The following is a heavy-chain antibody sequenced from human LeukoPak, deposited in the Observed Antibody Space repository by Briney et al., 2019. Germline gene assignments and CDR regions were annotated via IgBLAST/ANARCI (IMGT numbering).Heavy chain of an antibody. CDR2: IYPGDSDT. J-gene: IGHJ6*03. CDR3: ARHLAAAGTNYYYYMDV. Sequence: GESLKISCKGSGYSFTSYWIAWVRQMPGKGLEWMGIIYPGDSDTRYSPSFQGQVTISADKSISTAYLQWSSLKASDTAMYYCARHLAAAGTNYYYYMDVWGKGTTVTVSS. D-gene: IGHD6-13*01. V-gene: IGHV5-51*01. CDR1: GYSFTSYW.